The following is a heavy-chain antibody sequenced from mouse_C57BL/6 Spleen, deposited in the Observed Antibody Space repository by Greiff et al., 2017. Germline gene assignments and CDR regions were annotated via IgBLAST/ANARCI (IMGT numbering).Heavy chain of an antibody. Sequence: VQRVESGAELVKPGASVKMSCKASGYTFTTYPIEWMKQNHGKSLEWIGNFHPYNDDTKYNEKFKGKATLTVEKSSSTVYLELSRLTSDDSAVYYCARQDYGSSPFAYWGQGTLVTVSA. CDR1: GYTFTTYP. V-gene: IGHV1-47*01. J-gene: IGHJ3*01. CDR3: ARQDYGSSPFAY. D-gene: IGHD1-1*01. CDR2: FHPYNDDT.